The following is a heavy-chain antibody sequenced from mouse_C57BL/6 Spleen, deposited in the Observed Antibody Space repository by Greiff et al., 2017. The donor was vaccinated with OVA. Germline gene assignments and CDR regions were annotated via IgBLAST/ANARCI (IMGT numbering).Heavy chain of an antibody. V-gene: IGHV1-52*01. D-gene: IGHD2-4*01. CDR3: ARLRDYDYDGFDY. CDR2: IDPSDSET. Sequence: VQLQQPGAELVRPGSSVKLSCKASGYTFTSYWMHWVKQRPIQGLEWIGNIDPSDSETHYNQKFKDKATLTVDKSSSTAYMQLSSLTSEDSAVYYCARLRDYDYDGFDYWGQGTTLTVSS. CDR1: GYTFTSYW. J-gene: IGHJ2*01.